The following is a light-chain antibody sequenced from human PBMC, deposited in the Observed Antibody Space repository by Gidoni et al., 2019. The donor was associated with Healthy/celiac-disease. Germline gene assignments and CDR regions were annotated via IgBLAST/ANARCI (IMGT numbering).Light chain of an antibody. J-gene: IGKJ4*01. V-gene: IGKV1-39*01. CDR2: ATS. Sequence: DIQMTQSPSSLSASVGDRVTITCRASQSISSYFNWYQQKTGKAPKLLIYATSSLQSGVLSRICGSRSGTEVSLTISSLQPEDFSTNYCQQSYNTPLTFGGGTKVEIK. CDR3: QQSYNTPLT. CDR1: QSISSY.